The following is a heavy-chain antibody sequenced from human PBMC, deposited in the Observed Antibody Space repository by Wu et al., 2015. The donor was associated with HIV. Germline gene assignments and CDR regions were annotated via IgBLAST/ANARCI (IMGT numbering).Heavy chain of an antibody. J-gene: IGHJ3*02. CDR2: IIPISGTT. CDR3: ARGDRYSSSSDAFDI. Sequence: QVQLVQSGAEVKKPGSSVKVSCKASGGTFRNHAISWVRQAPGQGLEWMGRIIPISGTTSYAQRFQGRVTITADKPTNTAYMELRSLRSDDTAVYYCARGDRYSSSSDAFDIWGQGTMVTVSS. V-gene: IGHV1-69*13. CDR1: GGTFRNHA. D-gene: IGHD6-13*01.